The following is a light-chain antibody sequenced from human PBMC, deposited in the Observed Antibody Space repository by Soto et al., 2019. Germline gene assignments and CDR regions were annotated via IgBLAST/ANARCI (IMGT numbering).Light chain of an antibody. CDR2: GAS. V-gene: IGKV3-20*01. CDR1: QSVSSY. J-gene: IGKJ1*01. Sequence: TLPLSRGERTTLSCRASQSVSSYLAWYQQKPGQAPRLLIYGASSRATGIPDRFSGSGSGTDFTLSISRLEPADLAVYYCKQYGNSPWTFGQGTKVDI. CDR3: KQYGNSPWT.